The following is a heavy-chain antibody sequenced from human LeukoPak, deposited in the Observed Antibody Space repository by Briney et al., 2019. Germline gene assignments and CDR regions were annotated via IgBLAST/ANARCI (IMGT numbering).Heavy chain of an antibody. CDR3: ARSMVRGVPPFDY. V-gene: IGHV4-30-2*01. D-gene: IGHD3-10*01. CDR2: IYHSGSN. Sequence: SETLSLTCAVSGGSISSGGYSWSWIRQPPGXXXXXIGYIYHSGSNYYNPSLKSRVTISVDRSKNQFSLKLSSVTAADTAVYYCARSMVRGVPPFDYWGQGTLVTVSS. J-gene: IGHJ4*02. CDR1: GGSISSGGYS.